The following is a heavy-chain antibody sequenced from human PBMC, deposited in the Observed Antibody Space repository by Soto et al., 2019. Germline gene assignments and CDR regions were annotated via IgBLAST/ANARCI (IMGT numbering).Heavy chain of an antibody. CDR1: GFTFSSYW. CDR2: INSDGSSP. V-gene: IGHV3-74*01. Sequence: GGSLRLSCAASGFTFSSYWMHWVRQAPGKGLVWVSRINSDGSSPSYADSVKGRFTISSDNAKNTLYLQMNSLRAEDTAVYYCARSGYDYAFDNWGQGTMVTVSS. J-gene: IGHJ3*02. CDR3: ARSGYDYAFDN. D-gene: IGHD5-12*01.